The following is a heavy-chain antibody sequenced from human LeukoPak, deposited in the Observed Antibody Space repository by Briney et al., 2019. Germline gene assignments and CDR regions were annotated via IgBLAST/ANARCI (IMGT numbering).Heavy chain of an antibody. CDR2: INHSGST. J-gene: IGHJ5*02. V-gene: IGHV4-34*01. CDR1: GGSFSGYY. CDR3: ARASPLGLNWFDP. D-gene: IGHD3/OR15-3a*01. Sequence: SETLSLTCAVCGGSFSGYYWSWIRQPPGKGLEWIGEINHSGSTNYNPSLKSRITISVDTSKNQFSLKLSSVTAADTAVYYCARASPLGLNWFDPWGQGTLVTVSS.